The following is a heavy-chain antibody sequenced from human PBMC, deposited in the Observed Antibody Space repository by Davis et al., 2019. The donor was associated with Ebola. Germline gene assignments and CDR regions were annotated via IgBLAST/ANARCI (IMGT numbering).Heavy chain of an antibody. CDR2: INPNSGGT. V-gene: IGHV1-2*04. J-gene: IGHJ4*02. D-gene: IGHD4-11*01. CDR1: GYTFTGYY. Sequence: AASVKVSCTASGYTFTGYYMHWVRQAPGQGLEWMGWINPNSGGTNYAQKFQGWVTMTRDTSITTAYMELTSLKSEDTGMYYCARPKMITDLQSWGQGTLVTVSS. CDR3: ARPKMITDLQS.